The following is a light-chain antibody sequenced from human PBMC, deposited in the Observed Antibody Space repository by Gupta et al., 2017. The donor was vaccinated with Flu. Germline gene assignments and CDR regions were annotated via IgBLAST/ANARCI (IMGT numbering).Light chain of an antibody. CDR2: EVF. J-gene: IGKJ2*03. CDR3: MQSIELTPS. CDR1: QSLLHSDGKTY. V-gene: IGKV2D-29*01. Sequence: ISLKSSQSLLHSDGKTYLFWFFKKPGMPPQLLVYEVFNRFSGVPDRCSGSGSGTDFTLKISRVDAEDVGIYYCMQSIELTPSFGLGTKLEIE.